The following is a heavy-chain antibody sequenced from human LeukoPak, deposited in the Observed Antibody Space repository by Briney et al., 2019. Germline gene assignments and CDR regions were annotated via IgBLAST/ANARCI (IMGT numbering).Heavy chain of an antibody. J-gene: IGHJ6*03. CDR3: ARRGPGGYAYYYYYYMDV. CDR1: GFTFSSYA. Sequence: PGGSLRLSCAASGFTFSSYAMHWVRQAPGKGLEYVSAISSNGGSTYYAHSVKGRFTISRDNSKNTLYLQMGSLRAEDMAVYYCARRGPGGYAYYYYYYMDVWGKGTTVTVSS. D-gene: IGHD2-2*01. V-gene: IGHV3-64*01. CDR2: ISSNGGST.